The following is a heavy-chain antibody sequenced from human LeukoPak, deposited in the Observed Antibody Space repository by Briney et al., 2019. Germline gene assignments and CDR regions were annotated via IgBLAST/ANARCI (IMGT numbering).Heavy chain of an antibody. Sequence: PGGSLRLSCAASGFTFSSYAMSWVRQAPGKGLEWVAVISYDGSNKYYADSVKGRFTISRDNSKNTLYLQMNSLRAEDTAVYYCARELGRYYGSGPFDYWGQGTLVTVSS. CDR2: ISYDGSNK. CDR3: ARELGRYYGSGPFDY. V-gene: IGHV3-30-3*01. D-gene: IGHD3-10*01. J-gene: IGHJ4*02. CDR1: GFTFSSYA.